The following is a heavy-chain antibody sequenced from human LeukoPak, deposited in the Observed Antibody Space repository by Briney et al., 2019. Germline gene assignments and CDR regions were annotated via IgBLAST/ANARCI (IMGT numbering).Heavy chain of an antibody. CDR1: GGTFSSYA. Sequence: GASVKVSCKASGGTFSSYAISWVRQAPGQGLEWMGRIIPILGIANYAQKFQGRVTITADKSTSTAYMELSSLRSEDTAVYYCATARYGDYPRYWGQGTLVTVSS. CDR2: IIPILGIA. CDR3: ATARYGDYPRY. V-gene: IGHV1-69*04. J-gene: IGHJ4*02. D-gene: IGHD4-17*01.